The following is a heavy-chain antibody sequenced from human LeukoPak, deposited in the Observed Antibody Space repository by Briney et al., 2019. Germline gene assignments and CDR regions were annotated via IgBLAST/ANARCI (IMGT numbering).Heavy chain of an antibody. D-gene: IGHD2-15*01. V-gene: IGHV4-4*07. CDR1: GGSISSYY. J-gene: IGHJ4*02. CDR3: ARVCSGGSCYTNFDY. Sequence: SETLSLTCTVSGGSISSYYWSWIRQPAGKGLEWIGRIYTSGNTNYNPSLKSRVTMSVDTSKNQFSLKLSSVTAADTAVYYCARVCSGGSCYTNFDYWGQGTLVTVSS. CDR2: IYTSGNT.